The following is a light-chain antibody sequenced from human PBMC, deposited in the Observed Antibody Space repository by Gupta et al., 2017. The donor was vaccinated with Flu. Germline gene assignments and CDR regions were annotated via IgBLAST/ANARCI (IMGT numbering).Light chain of an antibody. CDR3: KSYNVNIRV. V-gene: IGLV6-57*01. J-gene: IGLJ3*02. Sequence: NFMLTQPHSVSESPVKTVTISCTRSSGSIASYYVQWYQQRPGSSPNTVIYEGNPRPSGVPDRFSGANYASSASVTITSFEVEAEDDYYYYSKSYNVNIRVFGGGTKLTVL. CDR2: EGN. CDR1: SGSIASYY.